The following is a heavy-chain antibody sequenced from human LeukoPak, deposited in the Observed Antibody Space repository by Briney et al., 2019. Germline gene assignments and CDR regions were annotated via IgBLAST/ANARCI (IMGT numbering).Heavy chain of an antibody. Sequence: GGSLRLSCAASGFRFSSYAMNWVRQTPGKGLEWVSRISGSGAMTYYADSVKGRFTISRDNSKNTLFLQVNSLRAEDTAVYYCVQEGPRGLAFDVWGQGTKVTVSS. V-gene: IGHV3-23*01. J-gene: IGHJ3*01. CDR2: ISGSGAMT. CDR3: VQEGPRGLAFDV. CDR1: GFRFSSYA.